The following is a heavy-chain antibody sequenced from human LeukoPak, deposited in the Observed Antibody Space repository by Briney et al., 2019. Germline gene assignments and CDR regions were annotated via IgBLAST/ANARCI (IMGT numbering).Heavy chain of an antibody. Sequence: PGGSLRLSCAASGFTFKSYWMYWVRQAPGKGLVWVSRINTDGSTTTNADSVKGRFTISRDNANNMVYLQMNSLRAEDTAVYYCARYRMVSYYFDNWGQGSLVTVSS. CDR3: ARYRMVSYYFDN. CDR1: GFTFKSYW. V-gene: IGHV3-74*01. J-gene: IGHJ4*02. CDR2: INTDGSTT. D-gene: IGHD2-21*01.